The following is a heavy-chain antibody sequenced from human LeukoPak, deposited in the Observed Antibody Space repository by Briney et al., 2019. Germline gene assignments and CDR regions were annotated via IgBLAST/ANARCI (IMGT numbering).Heavy chain of an antibody. D-gene: IGHD6-13*01. Sequence: GVSLRLSCAASGFTFSSYGMHWVRQAPGKGLGWVAVIWYDGSNKFYADSVKGRFTISRDNSKNTLYLQMNSLRAEDTAVYYCARDRAAADLDYWGQGTLVTVSS. V-gene: IGHV3-33*01. CDR1: GFTFSSYG. CDR3: ARDRAAADLDY. J-gene: IGHJ4*02. CDR2: IWYDGSNK.